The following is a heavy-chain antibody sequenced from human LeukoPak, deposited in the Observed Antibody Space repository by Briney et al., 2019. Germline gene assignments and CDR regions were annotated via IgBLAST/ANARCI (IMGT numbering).Heavy chain of an antibody. V-gene: IGHV3-53*05. Sequence: GGSLRLSCAASGFTVSSNYMSWVRQAPGKGLEVVSVIYSGGSTYYADSVKGRFTISRDNSKNTLYLQMNSLRAEDTAVYYCAREISRTGAFDIWGQGTMVTVSS. J-gene: IGHJ3*02. CDR1: GFTVSSNY. D-gene: IGHD3-3*02. CDR2: IYSGGST. CDR3: AREISRTGAFDI.